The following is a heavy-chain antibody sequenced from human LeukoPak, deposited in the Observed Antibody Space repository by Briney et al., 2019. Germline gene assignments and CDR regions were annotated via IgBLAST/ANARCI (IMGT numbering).Heavy chain of an antibody. CDR2: INVYNGKT. CDR3: ARDQGYYYDSTGYVFDS. D-gene: IGHD3-22*01. V-gene: IGHV1-18*01. Sequence: ASVEVSCKASGYTFTSYGISWVRQAPGQGLEWMAWINVYNGKTYYAQNFQGRVTMTTDTSTSTAYMELGNLRSDDTAVYYCARDQGYYYDSTGYVFDSWGQGTLVTVSS. J-gene: IGHJ4*02. CDR1: GYTFTSYG.